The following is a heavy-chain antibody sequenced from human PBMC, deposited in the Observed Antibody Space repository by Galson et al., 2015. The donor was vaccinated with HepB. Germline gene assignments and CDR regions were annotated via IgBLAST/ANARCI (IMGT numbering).Heavy chain of an antibody. CDR3: ARDGKGNDRQFDY. J-gene: IGHJ4*02. Sequence: LRLSCAASGFTFSSYAMSWVRQAPGKGLEYVSAISSNGGSTYYANSVKGRFTISRDNSKNTLYLQMGSLRAEDMAVYYCARDGKGNDRQFDYWGQGTLVTVSS. CDR1: GFTFSSYA. V-gene: IGHV3-64*01. D-gene: IGHD1-1*01. CDR2: ISSNGGST.